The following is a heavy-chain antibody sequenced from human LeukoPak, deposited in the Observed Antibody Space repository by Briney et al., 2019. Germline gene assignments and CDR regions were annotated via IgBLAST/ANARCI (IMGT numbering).Heavy chain of an antibody. Sequence: GGSLRLSCAASGFTFSDYYMSWIRQAPGQGLEWVSYISSSGSTISYADSVKGRFTISRDNAKNSLYLQMNSLRAEDTAVYYCARDRIVVVPAAPVDYWGQGTLVTVSS. J-gene: IGHJ4*02. CDR2: ISSSGSTI. D-gene: IGHD2-2*01. V-gene: IGHV3-11*04. CDR1: GFTFSDYY. CDR3: ARDRIVVVPAAPVDY.